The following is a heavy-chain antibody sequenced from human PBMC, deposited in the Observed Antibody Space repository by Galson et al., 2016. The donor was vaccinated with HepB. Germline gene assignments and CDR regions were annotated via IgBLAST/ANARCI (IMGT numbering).Heavy chain of an antibody. V-gene: IGHV5-51*03. D-gene: IGHD5-12*01. Sequence: QSGAEVKKPGESLKISCEGSGYAFAGYWIGWVRQMPGEGLEWMGIIYPDDSGTRYSPSFQGQVTIPVDNSITTAYLQWSSLKASDTAVYYCVRLSGYGGYEKFDYWGQGTLVTVSS. J-gene: IGHJ4*02. CDR2: IYPDDSGT. CDR3: VRLSGYGGYEKFDY. CDR1: GYAFAGYW.